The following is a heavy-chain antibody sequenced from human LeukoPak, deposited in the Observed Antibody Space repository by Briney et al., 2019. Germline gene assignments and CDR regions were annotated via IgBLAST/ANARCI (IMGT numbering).Heavy chain of an antibody. D-gene: IGHD3-3*01. CDR2: INHSGST. J-gene: IGHJ4*02. CDR3: ARVQLRAFTIFGVVGLDFDY. Sequence: SETLSLTCAVYGGSFSGYYWSWIRQPPGKGLEWIGEINHSGSTNYNPSLKSRVTISVDTSKNQFSLKLSSVTAADTAVYYCARVQLRAFTIFGVVGLDFDYWGQGTLVTVSS. V-gene: IGHV4-34*01. CDR1: GGSFSGYY.